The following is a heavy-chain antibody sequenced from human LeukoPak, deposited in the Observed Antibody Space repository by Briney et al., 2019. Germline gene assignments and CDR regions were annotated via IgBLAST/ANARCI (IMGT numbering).Heavy chain of an antibody. CDR2: ITGSGGKT. CDR1: GFTFSNYA. CDR3: AKWGDYDVLTGYYVSDY. J-gene: IGHJ4*02. D-gene: IGHD3-9*01. V-gene: IGHV3-23*01. Sequence: PGGSLRLSCAASGFTFSNYAMSWVRQAPGKGLEWVSAITGSGGKTYYADSVRGRFAISRDNSKNTVFLQMNSLRAEDTAVYYCAKWGDYDVLTGYYVSDYWGQGTLVTVSS.